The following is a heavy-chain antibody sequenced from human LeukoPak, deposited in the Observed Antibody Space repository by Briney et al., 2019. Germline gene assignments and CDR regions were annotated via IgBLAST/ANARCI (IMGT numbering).Heavy chain of an antibody. Sequence: SETLSLTCTVSGGSISGYYWNWIRQPPGQGLEWIGYTSDSGGHTDYKPPLKSRVAISVDTSKNQFSLKLTSATAADTAVYYCARFFENCSEACWGQGTLVTVSS. CDR3: ARFFENCSEAC. CDR1: GGSISGYY. D-gene: IGHD3-10*02. V-gene: IGHV4-59*01. CDR2: TSDSGGHT. J-gene: IGHJ4*02.